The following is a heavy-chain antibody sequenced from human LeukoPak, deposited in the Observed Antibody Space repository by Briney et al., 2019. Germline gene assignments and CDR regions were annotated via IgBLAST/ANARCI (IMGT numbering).Heavy chain of an antibody. CDR2: VNPNNGGI. V-gene: IGHV1-2*02. D-gene: IGHD3-10*01. J-gene: IGHJ5*02. CDR1: GYTFTDYY. Sequence: VASVKVSCKASGYTFTDYYMNWVRQAPGQGLEWMGWVNPNNGGIDSAQKFRGRVTMTRDTSIRTVYMELSRLRSDDTAVYYCARTSRAVGFGDFDWFVLWGQGPLVTVSS. CDR3: ARTSRAVGFGDFDWFVL.